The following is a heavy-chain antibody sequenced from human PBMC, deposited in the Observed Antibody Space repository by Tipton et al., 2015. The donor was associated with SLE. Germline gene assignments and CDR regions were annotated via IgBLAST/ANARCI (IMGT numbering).Heavy chain of an antibody. CDR2: INHSGST. D-gene: IGHD3-16*01. CDR3: ARDQVGVGDFDY. CDR1: GGSLSSASFW. Sequence: TLSLTCTVSGGSLSSASFWWSWVRQPAGKGLEWIGEINHSGSTNYNSSLKSRVTISVDTSRNQFSLKLSSVTAADTAVYYCARDQVGVGDFDYWSQGTLVTVSS. V-gene: IGHV4-61*10. J-gene: IGHJ4*02.